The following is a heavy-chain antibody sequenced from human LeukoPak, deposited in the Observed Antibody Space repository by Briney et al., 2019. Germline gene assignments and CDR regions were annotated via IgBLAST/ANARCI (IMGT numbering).Heavy chain of an antibody. J-gene: IGHJ5*02. CDR1: GGTFISYA. Sequence: ASVKVSCKASGGTFISYAISWVRQAPGQGVEWMGGIIPIFGTANYAQKFQGRVTITADKSSSTAYMELSSLRSEDTAVYYCAKVYYDSSCYYEGNWFDPWGQGTLVTVSS. D-gene: IGHD3-22*01. V-gene: IGHV1-69*06. CDR3: AKVYYDSSCYYEGNWFDP. CDR2: IIPIFGTA.